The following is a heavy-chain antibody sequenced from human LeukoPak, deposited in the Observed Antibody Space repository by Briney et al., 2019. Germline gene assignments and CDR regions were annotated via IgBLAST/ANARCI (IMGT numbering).Heavy chain of an antibody. D-gene: IGHD6-19*01. V-gene: IGHV3-23*01. J-gene: IGHJ4*02. CDR2: ISGSGDST. Sequence: GGSLRLSRAASGFTFSSYAMGWVRQALGKGLEWVSAISGSGDSTYYADSVKGRFTISRDNSKNTLYLQMNSLRAEDTAVYYCAKDRSGWYGVQFDYWGQGTLVTVPS. CDR3: AKDRSGWYGVQFDY. CDR1: GFTFSSYA.